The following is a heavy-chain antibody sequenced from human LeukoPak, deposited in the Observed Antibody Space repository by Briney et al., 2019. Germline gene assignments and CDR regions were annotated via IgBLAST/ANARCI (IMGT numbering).Heavy chain of an antibody. CDR3: ARGTQSTIFGAAIFQNWFDP. D-gene: IGHD3-3*01. Sequence: ASVKVSCKASGYTFGDYDINWVRQATGQGLEWMGWMNPQSGNTGYAQKFQGRVTITRDTSISTAYMELSSLRSEDTAVYYCARGTQSTIFGAAIFQNWFDPWGQGTLVTVSS. V-gene: IGHV1-8*03. J-gene: IGHJ5*02. CDR2: MNPQSGNT. CDR1: GYTFGDYD.